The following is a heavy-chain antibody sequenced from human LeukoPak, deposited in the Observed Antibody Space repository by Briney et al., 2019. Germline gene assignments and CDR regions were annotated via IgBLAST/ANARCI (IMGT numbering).Heavy chain of an antibody. J-gene: IGHJ4*02. D-gene: IGHD1-26*01. Sequence: SGGSLRLSCAASGFTLSDYYMSWIRQAPGKGLEWVSYISSSGSTIYYADSVKGRFTISRDNAKNSLYLQPNSLRAEDTAVYYCARPPHGVGATGNYWGQGTLVTASS. CDR3: ARPPHGVGATGNY. V-gene: IGHV3-11*01. CDR2: ISSSGSTI. CDR1: GFTLSDYY.